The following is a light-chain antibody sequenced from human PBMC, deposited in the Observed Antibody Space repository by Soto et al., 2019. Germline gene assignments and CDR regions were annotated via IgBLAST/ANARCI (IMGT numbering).Light chain of an antibody. Sequence: EIVLTQSPGTLSLSPGERATLSCRADRSVSDTLLTWFQQKPGQAPRLLIYGASTRATAIPARFSGSGSGTEFTLTISSLQSEDFAVYYCQQYNMWPRTFGQGTKVDIK. J-gene: IGKJ1*01. V-gene: IGKV3-15*01. CDR1: RSVSDTL. CDR2: GAS. CDR3: QQYNMWPRT.